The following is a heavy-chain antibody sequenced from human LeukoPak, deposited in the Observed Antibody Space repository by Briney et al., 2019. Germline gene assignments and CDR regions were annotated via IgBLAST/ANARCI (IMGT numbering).Heavy chain of an antibody. Sequence: SDTLSLTCTVSGCSFSSYYWSWIRQPPGKGLEWIGNIYDSGRTNYNPSLTSRVTISVDTSKNQCSLKLSSVTAADTAVYYCARQSISGSSLSYFDYWGQGTLVNVSS. D-gene: IGHD3-22*01. CDR3: ARQSISGSSLSYFDY. J-gene: IGHJ4*02. CDR1: GCSFSSYY. V-gene: IGHV4-59*07. CDR2: IYDSGRT.